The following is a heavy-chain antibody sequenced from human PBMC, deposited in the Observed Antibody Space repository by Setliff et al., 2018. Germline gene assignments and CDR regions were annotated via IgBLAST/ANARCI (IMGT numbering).Heavy chain of an antibody. Sequence: GESLKISCKGSGYTFTSYGISWVRQAPGQGLEWMGWINPNSGGTNYAQKFQGWVTMTRDTSISTAYMELSRLRSEDTAVYYCATLRTSTHFDYWGQGTLVTVS. J-gene: IGHJ4*02. V-gene: IGHV1-2*04. CDR1: GYTFTSYG. D-gene: IGHD1-1*01. CDR2: INPNSGGT. CDR3: ATLRTSTHFDY.